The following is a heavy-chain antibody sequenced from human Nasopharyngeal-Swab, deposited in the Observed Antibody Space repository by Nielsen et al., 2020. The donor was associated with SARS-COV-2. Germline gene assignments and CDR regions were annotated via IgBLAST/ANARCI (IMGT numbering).Heavy chain of an antibody. Sequence: SETLSLTCTVPGGSISGYYWSWIRQPPGKGLEWIGHIFYRGSTTYNPSLRGRVTISVDTSKNQCSLRLSSVTAADTAVYFCARRCNSYGGNWFDSWGLGSLVVVSS. J-gene: IGHJ5*01. CDR2: IFYRGST. V-gene: IGHV4-59*01. D-gene: IGHD2/OR15-2a*01. CDR1: GGSISGYY. CDR3: ARRCNSYGGNWFDS.